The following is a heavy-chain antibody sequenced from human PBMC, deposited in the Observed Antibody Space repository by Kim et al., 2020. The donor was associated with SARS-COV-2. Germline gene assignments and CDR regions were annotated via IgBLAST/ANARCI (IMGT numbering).Heavy chain of an antibody. CDR1: GGSFSGYY. V-gene: IGHV4-34*01. Sequence: SETLSLTCAVYGGSFSGYYWSWIRQPPGKGLEWIGEINHSGSTNYNPSLKSRVTISVDTSKNQFSLKLSSVTAADTAVYYCARERDFGGYCSSTSCYAFDPWGQGTLVTVSS. D-gene: IGHD2-2*01. CDR3: ARERDFGGYCSSTSCYAFDP. J-gene: IGHJ5*02. CDR2: INHSGST.